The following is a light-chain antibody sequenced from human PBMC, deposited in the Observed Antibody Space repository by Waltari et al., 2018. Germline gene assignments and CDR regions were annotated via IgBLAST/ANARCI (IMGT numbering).Light chain of an antibody. V-gene: IGLV2-11*01. J-gene: IGLJ2*01. CDR1: SSDIGAYIY. Sequence: QSALTQPRSVSGSPGPSVTIPCPGTSSDIGAYIYVSWYQQHPGKAPRLIIYDIKKRPSGVPDRFSGSKSGNTASLTISGLQPDDGADYFCCSYAGNSMIFGGGTMLTVL. CDR3: CSYAGNSMI. CDR2: DIK.